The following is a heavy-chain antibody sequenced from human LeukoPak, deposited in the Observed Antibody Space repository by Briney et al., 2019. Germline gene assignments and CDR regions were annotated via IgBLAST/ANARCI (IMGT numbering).Heavy chain of an antibody. V-gene: IGHV1-2*02. J-gene: IGHJ4*02. CDR3: ARDGYYDSSGYLDY. D-gene: IGHD3-22*01. CDR2: INPNSGGT. CDR1: GYTFTGYY. Sequence: ASVKVSCKASGYTFTGYYMHWVRQAPGQGLEWMGWINPNSGGTNYAQKFQGRVTMTRDTSISTAYMELGRLRSDDTAVYYCARDGYYDSSGYLDYWGQGTLVTVSS.